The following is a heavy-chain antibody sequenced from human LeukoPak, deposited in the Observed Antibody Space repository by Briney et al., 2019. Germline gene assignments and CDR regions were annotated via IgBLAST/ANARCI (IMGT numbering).Heavy chain of an antibody. V-gene: IGHV3-23*01. CDR1: GFPFSAYW. D-gene: IGHD6-19*01. Sequence: GGSLRLSCAASGFPFSAYWMDWVRQAPGKGLEWVSAISGSGGSTYYADSVKGRFTISRDNSKNTLYLQMNSLRAEDTAVYYCAKDRVYSSGWSAFDPWGQGTLVTVSS. CDR2: ISGSGGST. J-gene: IGHJ5*02. CDR3: AKDRVYSSGWSAFDP.